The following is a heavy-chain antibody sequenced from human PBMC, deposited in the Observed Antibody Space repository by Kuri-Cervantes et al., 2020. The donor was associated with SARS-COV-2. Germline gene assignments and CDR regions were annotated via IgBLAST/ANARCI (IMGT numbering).Heavy chain of an antibody. D-gene: IGHD3-16*01. CDR3: PLKFHGGDYYFDY. CDR1: GGSVSSGSYY. V-gene: IGHV4-61*01. J-gene: IGHJ4*02. Sequence: SETLSLTCTVSGGSVSSGSYYWSWIRQPPGKGLEWIGYIYYSGSTNYNPSLKSRVTISVDTSKNQFSLKLNSVTAADTAVYYCPLKFHGGDYYFDYWGQGTLVTVSS. CDR2: IYYSGST.